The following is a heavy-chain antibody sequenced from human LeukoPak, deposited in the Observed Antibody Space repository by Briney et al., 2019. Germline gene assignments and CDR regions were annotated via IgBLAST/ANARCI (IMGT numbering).Heavy chain of an antibody. Sequence: GGSLRLSCAASGFTFSSYSMNWVRQAPGKGLEWLSSISGSSSYIYYADSVKGRFTISRDNARNSLYLQMNSLGAEDTAVYYCSRGAGEWFGIIDYWGQGTLVTVSS. V-gene: IGHV3-21*01. D-gene: IGHD3-10*01. CDR3: SRGAGEWFGIIDY. CDR2: ISGSSSYI. CDR1: GFTFSSYS. J-gene: IGHJ4*02.